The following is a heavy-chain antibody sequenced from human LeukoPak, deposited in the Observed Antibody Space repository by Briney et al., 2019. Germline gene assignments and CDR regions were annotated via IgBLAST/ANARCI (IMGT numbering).Heavy chain of an antibody. CDR1: GGSLSGYY. D-gene: IGHD6-13*01. J-gene: IGHJ4*02. Sequence: SDTLSLICTVSGGSLSGYYWHWIRQPPVKGLEWLGYIFYSGCTKYNPSLESRVTILVYTSKNQFSLKLTSVTAADTALYSCARFSISWSYFDYWGQGTLVTVSS. CDR2: IFYSGCT. V-gene: IGHV4-59*07. CDR3: ARFSISWSYFDY.